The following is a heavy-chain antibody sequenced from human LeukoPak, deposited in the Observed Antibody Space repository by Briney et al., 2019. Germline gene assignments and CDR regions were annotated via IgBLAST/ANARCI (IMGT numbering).Heavy chain of an antibody. V-gene: IGHV3-23*01. D-gene: IGHD3-10*01. CDR1: GFTFSSYA. CDR2: ISGSGGST. Sequence: GGSLRLSCAASGFTFSSYAMSWVRQAPGKGLEWASAISGSGGSTYYADSVKGRFSISRDNSKNTLYLQMNSLRAEDTAVYYCAKVTMVRGVIIRPPYYGMDVWGQGTTVTVSS. CDR3: AKVTMVRGVIIRPPYYGMDV. J-gene: IGHJ6*02.